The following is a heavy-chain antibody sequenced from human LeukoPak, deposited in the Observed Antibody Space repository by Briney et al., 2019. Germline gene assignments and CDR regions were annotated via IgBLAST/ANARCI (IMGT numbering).Heavy chain of an antibody. CDR1: GDSIISYY. CDR2: IHHFGRT. J-gene: IGHJ4*02. V-gene: IGHV4-59*01. Sequence: SETLSLTCSVSGDSIISYYWNWLRQSPGKGLEWIGNIHHFGRTEYNSSLRSRVTMFLDSSKNQFSLKLTSVTPTDTAVYYCARGLWTQPGLVPFNYWGQGILVTVTS. D-gene: IGHD5-18*01. CDR3: ARGLWTQPGLVPFNY.